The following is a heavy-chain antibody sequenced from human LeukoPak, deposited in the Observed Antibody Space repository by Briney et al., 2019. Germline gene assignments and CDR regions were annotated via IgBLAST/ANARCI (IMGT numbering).Heavy chain of an antibody. J-gene: IGHJ4*02. V-gene: IGHV3-20*04. CDR2: INWNGFST. D-gene: IGHD3-3*01. Sequence: GGSLRLSCAASGFTFDDFALSWVRQTPGKGLEWVSGINWNGFSTGYADSVKGRFTISRDNAKNSLYLQMNSLRAEDTAVYYCAREPFWSGYYSNLHFDYWGQGTLVTVSS. CDR3: AREPFWSGYYSNLHFDY. CDR1: GFTFDDFA.